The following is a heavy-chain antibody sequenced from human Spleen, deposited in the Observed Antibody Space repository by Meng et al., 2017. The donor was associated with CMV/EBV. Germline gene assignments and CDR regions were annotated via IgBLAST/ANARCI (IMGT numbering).Heavy chain of an antibody. V-gene: IGHV1-18*01. J-gene: IGHJ6*02. Sequence: ASVKVSCKASGYTFTSYNIKWVRQAPGQGLEWIGWISTYNGNTNYAQKVQGRVTMTTDTSTSTAYMEVRSLRSDDTAVYYCARVTSTSIKYAMDVWGQGTTVTVSS. CDR2: ISTYNGNT. CDR3: ARVTSTSIKYAMDV. D-gene: IGHD2-2*01. CDR1: GYTFTSYN.